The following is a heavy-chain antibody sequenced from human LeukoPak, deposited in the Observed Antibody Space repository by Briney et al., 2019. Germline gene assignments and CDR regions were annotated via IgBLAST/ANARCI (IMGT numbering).Heavy chain of an antibody. V-gene: IGHV1-18*01. Sequence: ASVKVSCKASGYTFTSYGISWVRQAPGQGVEWEGWISAYNGNTNYAQKLQGRVTMTTDTSTSTAYMELRSLRSDDTAVYYCARAPIYCGGDCYPYYFDYWGQGTLVTVSS. CDR1: GYTFTSYG. D-gene: IGHD2-21*02. J-gene: IGHJ4*02. CDR3: ARAPIYCGGDCYPYYFDY. CDR2: ISAYNGNT.